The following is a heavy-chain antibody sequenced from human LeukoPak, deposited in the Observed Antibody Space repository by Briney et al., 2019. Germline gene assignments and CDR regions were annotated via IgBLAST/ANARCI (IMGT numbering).Heavy chain of an antibody. Sequence: ASVKVSCKASGYTFTGYYMHWVRQAPGQGLEWMGGFDPEDGETIYAQKFQGRVTMTEDTSTDTAYKELSSLRSEDTAVYYCATDSRGDLTAFDIWGQGTMVTVSS. CDR2: FDPEDGET. J-gene: IGHJ3*02. CDR3: ATDSRGDLTAFDI. V-gene: IGHV1-24*01. CDR1: GYTFTGYY. D-gene: IGHD2-21*01.